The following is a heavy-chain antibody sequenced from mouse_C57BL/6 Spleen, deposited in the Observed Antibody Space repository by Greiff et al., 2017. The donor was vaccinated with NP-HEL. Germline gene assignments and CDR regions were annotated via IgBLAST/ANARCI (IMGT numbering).Heavy chain of an antibody. D-gene: IGHD1-1*01. V-gene: IGHV1-59*01. J-gene: IGHJ1*03. CDR1: GYTFTSYW. Sequence: VQLQQSGAELVRPGTSVKLSCKASGYTFTSYWMHWVKQRPGQGLEWIGVIDPSDSYTNYNQKFKGKATLTVDTSSSTAYMQLSSLTSEDSAVYYWAKGITTVVADWYVDVWGTGTTVTVSA. CDR2: IDPSDSYT. CDR3: AKGITTVVADWYVDV.